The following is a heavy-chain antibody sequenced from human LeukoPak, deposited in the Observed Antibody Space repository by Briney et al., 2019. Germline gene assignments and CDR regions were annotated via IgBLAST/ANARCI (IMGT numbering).Heavy chain of an antibody. CDR2: INHSGST. CDR3: ARAPSSIVGARRAPYYFDY. D-gene: IGHD1-26*01. V-gene: IGHV4-34*01. CDR1: GGSFSGYY. Sequence: SETLSLTCAVYGGSFSGYYWSWIRQPPGKGLEWIGEINHSGSTNYNPSLKSRVTISVDTSKNQFSLKLSSVTAADTAVYYCARAPSSIVGARRAPYYFDYWGQGTLVTVSS. J-gene: IGHJ4*02.